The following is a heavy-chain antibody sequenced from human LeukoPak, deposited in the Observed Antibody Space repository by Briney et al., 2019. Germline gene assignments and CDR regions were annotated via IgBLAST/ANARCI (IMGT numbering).Heavy chain of an antibody. CDR3: ARGSPVTTTPFDY. CDR1: GFTFSSYG. J-gene: IGHJ4*02. D-gene: IGHD4-17*01. CDR2: IYSGGST. Sequence: GGSLRLSCAASGFTFSSYGMHWVRQAPGKGLEWVSVIYSGGSTYYADSVKVRFTISRDNSKNTLYLQMNSLRAEDTAVYYCARGSPVTTTPFDYWGQGTLATVSS. V-gene: IGHV3-NL1*01.